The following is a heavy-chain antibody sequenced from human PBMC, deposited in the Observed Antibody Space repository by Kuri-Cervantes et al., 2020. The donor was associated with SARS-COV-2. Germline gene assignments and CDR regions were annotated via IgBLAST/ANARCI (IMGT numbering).Heavy chain of an antibody. V-gene: IGHV3-23*01. D-gene: IGHD3-3*01. J-gene: IGHJ6*02. CDR2: ISGSGGST. CDR3: AKSVGDFWSGYPEAYYYYGMDA. Sequence: GESLKISCAASGFTFSSYAMSWVRQAPGKGLEWVSAISGSGGSTYYADSVKGRFTISRDNSKNTLYLQMNSLRAEDTAVYYCAKSVGDFWSGYPEAYYYYGMDAWGQGTTVTVSS. CDR1: GFTFSSYA.